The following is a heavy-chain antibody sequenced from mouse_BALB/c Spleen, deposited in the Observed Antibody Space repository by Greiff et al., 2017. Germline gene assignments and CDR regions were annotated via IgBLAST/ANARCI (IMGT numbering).Heavy chain of an antibody. Sequence: ESGPGLVKPSQSLSLTCSVTGYSITSGYYWNWIRQFPGNKLEWMGYISYDGSNNYNPSLKNRISITRDTSKNQFFLKLNSVTTEDTATYYCARGGRYEGFAYWGQGTLVTVSA. CDR3: ARGGRYEGFAY. J-gene: IGHJ3*01. CDR1: GYSITSGYY. V-gene: IGHV3-6*02. D-gene: IGHD2-14*01. CDR2: ISYDGSN.